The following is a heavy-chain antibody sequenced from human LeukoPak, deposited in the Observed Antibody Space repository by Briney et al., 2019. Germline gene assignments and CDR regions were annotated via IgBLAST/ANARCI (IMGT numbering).Heavy chain of an antibody. D-gene: IGHD5-24*01. CDR3: AREGGLQPDY. CDR2: ISSSSSYI. J-gene: IGHJ4*02. Sequence: KSGGSLRLSCAASGFTFSSYSMNWVRQAPGKGLEWVSSISSSSSYIYYADSEKGRFTISRDNAKNSLYLQMNSLRAEDTAVYYCAREGGLQPDYWGQGTLVTVSS. V-gene: IGHV3-21*01. CDR1: GFTFSSYS.